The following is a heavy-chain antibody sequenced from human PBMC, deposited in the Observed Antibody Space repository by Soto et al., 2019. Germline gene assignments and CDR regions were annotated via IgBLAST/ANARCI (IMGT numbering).Heavy chain of an antibody. V-gene: IGHV4-34*01. CDR2: MSHSGGT. CDR3: ARVERGTATTVVDAFDI. J-gene: IGHJ3*02. D-gene: IGHD1-1*01. Sequence: QVQLQQWGAGLLKPSETLSLTCAVYGGFVTSGSYYWSWILQPPGKGLEWIGEMSHSGGTHFNPSLKSRVTISVDTSKNQFTLKLSSVTAAGTALYYCARVERGTATTVVDAFDIWGPGTIVTVSS. CDR1: GGFVTSGSYY.